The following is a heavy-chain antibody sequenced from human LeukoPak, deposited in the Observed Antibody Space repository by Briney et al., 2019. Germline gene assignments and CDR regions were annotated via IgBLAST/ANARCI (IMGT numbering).Heavy chain of an antibody. V-gene: IGHV3-23*01. CDR2: ISGSGGST. CDR3: AKAETYCYDSSGYLVDY. Sequence: GGSLRLSCAASGFTFSSYAMSWVRQAPGKGLEWVSAISGSGGSTYYADSVKGRFTISRDNSKNTLYLQMNSLRAEDTAVYYCAKAETYCYDSSGYLVDYWGQGTLVTVSS. J-gene: IGHJ4*02. CDR1: GFTFSSYA. D-gene: IGHD3-22*01.